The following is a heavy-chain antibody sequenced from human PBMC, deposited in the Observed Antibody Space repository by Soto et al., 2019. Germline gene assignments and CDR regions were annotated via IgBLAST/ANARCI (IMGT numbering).Heavy chain of an antibody. CDR3: ARNYYDSSGYYYFDY. CDR1: CYTFTSYC. V-gene: IGHV1-18*01. Sequence: APVKGSCKASCYTFTSYCISWGRQAPGQGLEWMGWISAYNGNTNYAQKLQGRVTMTTDTSTSTAYMELRSLRSDDTAVYYCARNYYDSSGYYYFDYWGQGTLVTVSS. D-gene: IGHD3-22*01. J-gene: IGHJ4*02. CDR2: ISAYNGNT.